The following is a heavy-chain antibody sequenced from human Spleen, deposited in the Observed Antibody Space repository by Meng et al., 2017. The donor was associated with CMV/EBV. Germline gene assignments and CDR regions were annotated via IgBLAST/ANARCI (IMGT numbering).Heavy chain of an antibody. D-gene: IGHD5-24*01. Sequence: GGSLRLSCVVSGFTVSDYWMKWVRQTPGKGVEWMATLNYAGSEKYYVDSVKGRFTISRDNAKNSLYLQMDSLRAEDTAVYYCARPRDGYNSDAFDMWGQGTMVTVSS. CDR1: GFTVSDYW. CDR3: ARPRDGYNSDAFDM. J-gene: IGHJ3*02. V-gene: IGHV3-7*01. CDR2: LNYAGSEK.